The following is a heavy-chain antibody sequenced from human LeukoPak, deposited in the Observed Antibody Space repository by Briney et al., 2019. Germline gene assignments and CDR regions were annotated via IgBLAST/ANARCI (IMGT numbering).Heavy chain of an antibody. V-gene: IGHV3-30*02. CDR1: GFPLSRYG. CDR3: ANILGASYSGFDYGDY. Sequence: PGGSLRLSCAASGFPLSRYGMHWVRQAPGKGLVWVAFIRYDGTNKYYADSVKVRFTIYRDNSKNTLYLQMNSLRAEDTAVYCCANILGASYSGFDYGDYWGQGTLVTVSS. CDR2: IRYDGTNK. D-gene: IGHD5-12*01. J-gene: IGHJ4*02.